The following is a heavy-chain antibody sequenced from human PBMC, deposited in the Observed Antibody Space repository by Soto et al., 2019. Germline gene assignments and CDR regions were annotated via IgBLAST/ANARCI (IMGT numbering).Heavy chain of an antibody. Sequence: VQLVESGGGVVQPGRSLRLSCAASGFTFSDYAMHWVRQAPGKGLEWVAVVSHDGRNTHYADSVKGRFTISRDSSKNTVSLEMASRRAEDTAVYYCAKGGRQWLVPSDFNYWGQGALVTVSS. J-gene: IGHJ4*02. D-gene: IGHD6-19*01. CDR2: VSHDGRNT. CDR3: AKGGRQWLVPSDFNY. V-gene: IGHV3-30*18. CDR1: GFTFSDYA.